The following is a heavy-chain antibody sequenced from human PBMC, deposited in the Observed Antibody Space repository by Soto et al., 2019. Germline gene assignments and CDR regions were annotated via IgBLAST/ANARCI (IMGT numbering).Heavy chain of an antibody. Sequence: PGGSLRLSCAVSGFTFSSDAMSWVRQAPGKGLEWVSAISGSGGDTNYADSVKGRFTISRGNSKNTLYLQMSSLRAEDTAVYYCAKDQNYYDNRPTDYWGQGTPVTVSS. CDR2: ISGSGGDT. J-gene: IGHJ4*02. CDR1: GFTFSSDA. D-gene: IGHD3-22*01. V-gene: IGHV3-23*01. CDR3: AKDQNYYDNRPTDY.